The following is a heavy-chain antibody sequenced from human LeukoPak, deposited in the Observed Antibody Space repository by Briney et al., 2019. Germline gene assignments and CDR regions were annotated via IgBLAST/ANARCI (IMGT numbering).Heavy chain of an antibody. CDR2: ISSDGRDT. Sequence: GGSLRLSCAASGFTFSSYWMHWVRQAPGKGLVWVSRISSDGRDTSYADSVKGRFTISRDNAKNTLYLQMNSLRAEDTAVYYCARDHRGSGSRYYYYYMDVWGKGTTVTISS. V-gene: IGHV3-74*01. J-gene: IGHJ6*03. CDR1: GFTFSSYW. CDR3: ARDHRGSGSRYYYYYMDV. D-gene: IGHD3-10*01.